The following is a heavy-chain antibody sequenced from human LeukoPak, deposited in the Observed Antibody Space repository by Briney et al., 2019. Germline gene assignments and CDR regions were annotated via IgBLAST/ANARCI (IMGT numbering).Heavy chain of an antibody. CDR3: AREGNYDSSGFWFDP. D-gene: IGHD3-22*01. CDR1: GYRFSNYA. V-gene: IGHV1-18*01. CDR2: ISAYRGNT. Sequence: GASVKVSCKASGYRFSNYAMSWVRQAPGQGLEWMGWISAYRGNTNYAQKLQGRVTMTTDTSTSTAYMELRSLRSDDTAVYYSAREGNYDSSGFWFDPWGQGTLVTVSS. J-gene: IGHJ5*02.